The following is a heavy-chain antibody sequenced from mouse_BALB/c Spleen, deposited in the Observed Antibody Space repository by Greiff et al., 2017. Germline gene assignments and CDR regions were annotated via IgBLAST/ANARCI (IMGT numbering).Heavy chain of an antibody. CDR2: ISYDGSN. CDR3: AREVFYGSIDY. CDR1: GYSITSGYY. V-gene: IGHV3-6*02. D-gene: IGHD1-1*01. Sequence: EVQLVESGPGLVKPSQSLSLTCSVTGYSITSGYYWNWIRQFPGNKLEWMGYISYDGSNNYNPSLKNRISITRDTSKNQFFLKLNSVTTEDTATYYCAREVFYGSIDYWGQGTTLTVSS. J-gene: IGHJ2*01.